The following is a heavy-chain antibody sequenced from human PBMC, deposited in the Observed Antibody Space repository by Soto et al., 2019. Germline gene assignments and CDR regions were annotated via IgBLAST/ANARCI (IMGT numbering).Heavy chain of an antibody. D-gene: IGHD5-12*01. CDR2: INPNAGAT. CDR3: AKDARVDGYWDFDY. Sequence: ASVKVSCKASGYTFTYYYIHWVRQAPGQGLEWMGWINPNAGATFYADSVKGRFTISRDNSNNILYLQMNSLRVEDTAVYYCAKDARVDGYWDFDYWGQGTLVTVSS. J-gene: IGHJ4*02. CDR1: GYTFTYYY. V-gene: IGHV1-2*02.